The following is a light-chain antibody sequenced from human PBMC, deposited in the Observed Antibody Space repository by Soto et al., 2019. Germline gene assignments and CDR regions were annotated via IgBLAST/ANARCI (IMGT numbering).Light chain of an antibody. CDR1: SSDVGDYNY. CDR2: EVR. CDR3: SSYSTSYFYF. J-gene: IGLJ1*01. V-gene: IGLV2-14*01. Sequence: QSAVTQPASVSGSPGQSITISCTGTSSDVGDYNYVSWYQHHPGKAPKLIIYEVRNRPSGVPNRFSGAKSGNTASLTISGLQAEDEADYYCSSYSTSYFYFFGSGTKLTVL.